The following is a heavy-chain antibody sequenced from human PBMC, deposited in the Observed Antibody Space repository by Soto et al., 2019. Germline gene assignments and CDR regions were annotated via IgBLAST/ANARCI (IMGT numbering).Heavy chain of an antibody. J-gene: IGHJ5*02. Sequence: SGPTLVNPTQTLTLTCIFSGFSLRTSGVGVGWIRQPPGKALEWLGFIYWNDDKRYSPSLKSRLTITKDTSKNQVVLTMTNMEPVDTATYYCAKSGSSGWYGWFDPWGQGTLVTVSS. V-gene: IGHV2-5*01. D-gene: IGHD6-19*01. CDR1: GFSLRTSGVG. CDR2: IYWNDDK. CDR3: AKSGSSGWYGWFDP.